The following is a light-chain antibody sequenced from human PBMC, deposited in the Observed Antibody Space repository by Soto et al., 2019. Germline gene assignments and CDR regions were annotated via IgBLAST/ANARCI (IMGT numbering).Light chain of an antibody. CDR3: QTYRYASAT. V-gene: IGKV1-27*01. J-gene: IGKJ1*01. CDR2: AAS. CDR1: QDIIKF. Sequence: DIQMTQSPSSLTAFIGDRVTISCLASQDIIKFLAWYQQRPGKIPNVLLHAASTLRPGVPSRFSGSGSGTNFTLTISGLQPEDVPTYCCQTYRYASATFGQVTKVAIK.